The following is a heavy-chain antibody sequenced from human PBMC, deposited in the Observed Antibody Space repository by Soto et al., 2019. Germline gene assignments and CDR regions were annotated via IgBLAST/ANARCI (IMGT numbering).Heavy chain of an antibody. Sequence: ASVKVSFKASGYTFTGYYMHWVRQAPGQGLEWMGWINPNSGGTNYAQKFQGWVTMTRDTSISTAYMELSRLRSDDTAVYYCARAGGTCSSTSCPREDAFDIWGQGTMVTVSS. CDR2: INPNSGGT. CDR1: GYTFTGYY. CDR3: ARAGGTCSSTSCPREDAFDI. D-gene: IGHD2-2*01. J-gene: IGHJ3*02. V-gene: IGHV1-2*04.